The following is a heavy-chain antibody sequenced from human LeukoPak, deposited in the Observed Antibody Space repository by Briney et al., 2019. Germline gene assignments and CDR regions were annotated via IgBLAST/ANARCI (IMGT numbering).Heavy chain of an antibody. D-gene: IGHD3-9*01. CDR2: ISAYNGNT. CDR1: GYTFTSYG. V-gene: IGHV1-18*01. Sequence: ASVKVSCKASGYTFTSYGISWVRQAPGQGLEWMGWISAYNGNTNYAQKLQGRDTMTTDTSTSTAYMELRSLRSDDTAVYYCAREGTYYDILTGYYAKNYFDYWGQGTLVTVSS. J-gene: IGHJ4*02. CDR3: AREGTYYDILTGYYAKNYFDY.